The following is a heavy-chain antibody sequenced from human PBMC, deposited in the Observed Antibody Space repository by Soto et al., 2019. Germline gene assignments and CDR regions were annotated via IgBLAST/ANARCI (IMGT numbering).Heavy chain of an antibody. J-gene: IGHJ3*02. CDR3: ASLNYYDSSGDAFDI. Sequence: ASVKVSCKASGYTFTSYAMHWVRQAPGQRLEWMGWINAGNGNTNYAQKFQGRVTITADESTSTAYMELSSLRSEDTAVYYCASLNYYDSSGDAFDIWGQGTMVTVSS. D-gene: IGHD3-22*01. CDR2: INAGNGNT. CDR1: GYTFTSYA. V-gene: IGHV1-3*01.